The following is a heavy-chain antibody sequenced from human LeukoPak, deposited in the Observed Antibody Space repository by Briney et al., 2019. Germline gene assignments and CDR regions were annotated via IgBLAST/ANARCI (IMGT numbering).Heavy chain of an antibody. D-gene: IGHD6-19*01. CDR1: GFTVSSNY. CDR2: IYSGGST. CDR3: ARAGRIAVAGYYYYGMDV. V-gene: IGHV3-53*01. Sequence: AGGSLRLSCAASGFTVSSNYMSWVRPAPGKGLEWVSVIYSGGSTYYADSVKGRFTISRDNSKNTLYLQMNSLRAEDTAVYYCARAGRIAVAGYYYYGMDVWGKGTTVTVSS. J-gene: IGHJ6*04.